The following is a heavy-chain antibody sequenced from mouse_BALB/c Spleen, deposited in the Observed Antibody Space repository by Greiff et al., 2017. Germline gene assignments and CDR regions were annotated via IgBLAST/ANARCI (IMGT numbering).Heavy chain of an antibody. D-gene: IGHD1-1*01. CDR2: INPGSGGT. CDR3: ARTDYYGSSGFAY. V-gene: IGHV1-54*01. CDR1: GYAFTNYL. J-gene: IGHJ3*01. Sequence: QVQLQQSGAELVRPGTSVKVSCTASGYAFTNYLIEWVKQRPGQGLEWIGVINPGSGGTNYNEKFKGKATLTADKASSTAYMQLSSLTSDDSAVYFCARTDYYGSSGFAYWGQGTLVTVSA.